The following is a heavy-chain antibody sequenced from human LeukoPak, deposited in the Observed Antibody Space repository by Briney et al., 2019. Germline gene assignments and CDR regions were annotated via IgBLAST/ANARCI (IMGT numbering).Heavy chain of an antibody. J-gene: IGHJ4*02. CDR2: VSSTSSFI. CDR3: ARAPLTIFGVVIIGFDY. CDR1: GFTFSSYS. D-gene: IGHD3-3*01. Sequence: GGSLRLSCAASGFTFSSYSINWVRQAPGKGLEWVSCVSSTSSFIYYADSVKGRFTISRDNAKNSLYLQMNSLRSDDTAVYYCARAPLTIFGVVIIGFDYWGQGTLVTVSS. V-gene: IGHV3-21*04.